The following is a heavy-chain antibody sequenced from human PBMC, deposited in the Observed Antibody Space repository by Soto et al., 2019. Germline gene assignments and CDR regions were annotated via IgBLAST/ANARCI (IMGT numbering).Heavy chain of an antibody. J-gene: IGHJ6*02. CDR2: INAGNGNT. CDR1: GYTFTSYA. V-gene: IGHV1-3*01. Sequence: VASVKVSCKASGYTFTSYAMHWVRQAPGQRLEWMGWINAGNGNTKYSQKFQGRVTITRDTSASTAYMELSSLRSEDTAVYYCARERIVVVPAAIWRYYYYGMDVWGQGTTVTVSS. D-gene: IGHD2-2*01. CDR3: ARERIVVVPAAIWRYYYYGMDV.